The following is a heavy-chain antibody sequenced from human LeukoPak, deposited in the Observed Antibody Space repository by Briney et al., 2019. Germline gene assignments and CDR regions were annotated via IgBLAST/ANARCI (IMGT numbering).Heavy chain of an antibody. V-gene: IGHV1-2*02. J-gene: IGHJ6*02. Sequence: ASVKVSCKASGYTFTSYYMHWVRQAPGQGLEWMGWINPYSGGTNYAQKFQGRVTLTRDTSISTTYVELSRLRSDDTASYYCARGAVTTSRYGMDVWGQGTTVTVSS. CDR1: GYTFTSYY. CDR3: ARGAVTTSRYGMDV. CDR2: INPYSGGT. D-gene: IGHD4-17*01.